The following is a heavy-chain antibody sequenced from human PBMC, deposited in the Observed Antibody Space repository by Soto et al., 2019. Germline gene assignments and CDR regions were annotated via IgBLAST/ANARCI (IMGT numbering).Heavy chain of an antibody. J-gene: IGHJ4*02. CDR1: GFTFNSYG. D-gene: IGHD3-22*01. CDR2: ISYDGSNK. V-gene: IGHV3-30*18. Sequence: QVQLVESGGGVVQPGRSLRLSCAASGFTFNSYGMHWVRQAPGKGLEWVAVISYDGSNKFYADSVKGRFTISRDNSKNTLYRQMNSLRPEDTAVYYCAKEPPYYYDGSGYYDYWGQGTLVTVSS. CDR3: AKEPPYYYDGSGYYDY.